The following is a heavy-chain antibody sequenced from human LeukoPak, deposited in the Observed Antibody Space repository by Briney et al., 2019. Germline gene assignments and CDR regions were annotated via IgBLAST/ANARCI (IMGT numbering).Heavy chain of an antibody. V-gene: IGHV4-39*07. CDR1: GDSIRSGGYY. Sequence: PSETLSLTCTVSGDSIRSGGYYWAWIRQPPGKGLEWIGSIYYTGNTYYNPSLKSRVTISVDTSKNQFSLKLSSVTAADTAVYYCASSGSYGPFFDYWGQGTLVTVSS. CDR3: ASSGSYGPFFDY. J-gene: IGHJ4*02. D-gene: IGHD1-26*01. CDR2: IYYTGNT.